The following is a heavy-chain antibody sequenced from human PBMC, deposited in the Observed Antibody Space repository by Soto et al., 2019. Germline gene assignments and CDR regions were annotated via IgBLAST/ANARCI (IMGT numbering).Heavy chain of an antibody. Sequence: QVQLQESGPGLVKPSQTLSLTCTVSGGSISSGGYYWSWIRQHPGKGLEWIGYIYYSGSTYCNPALKSRVTISVDTSKNQVSLKLSSVTAADTAVYYCARVIHRTHDAFDIWGQGTMVTVSS. J-gene: IGHJ3*02. CDR1: GGSISSGGYY. D-gene: IGHD2-15*01. V-gene: IGHV4-31*03. CDR3: ARVIHRTHDAFDI. CDR2: IYYSGST.